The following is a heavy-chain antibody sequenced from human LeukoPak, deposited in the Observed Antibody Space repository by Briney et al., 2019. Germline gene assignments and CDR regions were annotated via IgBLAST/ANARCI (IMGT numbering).Heavy chain of an antibody. CDR3: AREGADYYGSGSYPKGDAFDI. Sequence: PSETLSLTCTVSGGSISSYYWSWIRQPPGKGLEWIGYIYYSGSTNYNPSLKSRVTISVDTSKNQFSLKLSSVTAADTAVYYCAREGADYYGSGSYPKGDAFDIWGQGTMVTVSS. CDR2: IYYSGST. CDR1: GGSISSYY. V-gene: IGHV4-59*01. J-gene: IGHJ3*02. D-gene: IGHD3-10*01.